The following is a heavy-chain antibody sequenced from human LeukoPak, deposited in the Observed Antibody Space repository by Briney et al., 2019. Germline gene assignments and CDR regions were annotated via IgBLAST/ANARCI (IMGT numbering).Heavy chain of an antibody. V-gene: IGHV4-59*01. CDR1: GGSISGDY. J-gene: IGHJ4*02. Sequence: SETLSLTCTVSGGSISGDYWSWLRQSPGKGLEWIAYIHSGGRTSYNPSLKSRVTTSVETSKNEFSLKVTSVNAADTAVYYCARDRPGGSSLDYWGQGILVTVSS. D-gene: IGHD6-13*01. CDR3: ARDRPGGSSLDY. CDR2: IHSGGRT.